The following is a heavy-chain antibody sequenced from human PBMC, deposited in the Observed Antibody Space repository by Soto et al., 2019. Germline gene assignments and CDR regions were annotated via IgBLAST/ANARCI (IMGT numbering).Heavy chain of an antibody. Sequence: PSETLSLTCTVSDDSISSGDYYWNWIRQAPGKGLQWIGNIFYSGSTDYSPSLRSRVFISMDTSKNQFSLRLSSVTAADTAVYYCARDGFFGRSGYFDFWGKGILVTVSS. J-gene: IGHJ4*02. V-gene: IGHV4-30-4*01. CDR2: IFYSGST. CDR1: DDSISSGDYY. CDR3: ARDGFFGRSGYFDF. D-gene: IGHD3-3*01.